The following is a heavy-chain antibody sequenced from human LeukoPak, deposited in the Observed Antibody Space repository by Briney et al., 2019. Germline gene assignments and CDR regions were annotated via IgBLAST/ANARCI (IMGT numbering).Heavy chain of an antibody. J-gene: IGHJ4*02. V-gene: IGHV3-74*01. Sequence: GGSLRLSCTASGFTLSNYWMYWVRQAPGKGLVWVSRINGDGSETYYADSVKGRFTSSRDNAKNTVFLQMNNLRAEDTAVYYCVRDIREYDFWGQGTLVTVSS. CDR2: INGDGSET. CDR1: GFTLSNYW. D-gene: IGHD3-10*01. CDR3: VRDIREYDF.